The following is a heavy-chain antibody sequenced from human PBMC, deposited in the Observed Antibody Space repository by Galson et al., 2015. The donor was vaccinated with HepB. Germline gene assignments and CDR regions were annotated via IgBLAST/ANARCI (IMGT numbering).Heavy chain of an antibody. CDR3: VKDGGSTYCGGDCYSAVFEH. V-gene: IGHV3-30*18. Sequence: SLRLSCAASGFIFSRSGMHWVRQAPGKGLEWVAVISSDGNNETYADSVKGRFTISRDNSKSTLNLQINRLRAEDTAVYHCVKDGGSTYCGGDCYSAVFEHWGQGTLVTVSA. CDR2: ISSDGNNE. D-gene: IGHD2-21*02. J-gene: IGHJ4*02. CDR1: GFIFSRSG.